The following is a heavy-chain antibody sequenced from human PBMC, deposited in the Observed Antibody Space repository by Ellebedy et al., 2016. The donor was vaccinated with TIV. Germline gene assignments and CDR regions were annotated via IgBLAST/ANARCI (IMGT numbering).Heavy chain of an antibody. D-gene: IGHD7-27*01. J-gene: IGHJ3*02. Sequence: GESLKISCAASGFTFSSYAMAWVRQAPGKGLEWVAVISYDGSNKYYADSVKGRFTISRDNSKNTLYLQMNSLRAEDTAVYYCARDIHWGFAPGAFDIWGQGTMVTVSS. V-gene: IGHV3-30-3*01. CDR1: GFTFSSYA. CDR3: ARDIHWGFAPGAFDI. CDR2: ISYDGSNK.